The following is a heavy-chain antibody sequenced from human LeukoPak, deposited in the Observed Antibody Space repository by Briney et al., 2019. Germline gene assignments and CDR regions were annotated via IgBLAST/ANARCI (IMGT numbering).Heavy chain of an antibody. CDR2: ISAYNGNT. J-gene: IGHJ4*02. D-gene: IGHD3-9*01. Sequence: ASVKLSCKASGYTFTSYGISWVRQAPGQGLEWMGWISAYNGNTNYAQKLQGRVTMTTDTSTSTAYMELRSLRSDDTAVYYCARWEVPYYDILTGYGAWDYWGQGTLVTVSS. CDR1: GYTFTSYG. V-gene: IGHV1-18*01. CDR3: ARWEVPYYDILTGYGAWDY.